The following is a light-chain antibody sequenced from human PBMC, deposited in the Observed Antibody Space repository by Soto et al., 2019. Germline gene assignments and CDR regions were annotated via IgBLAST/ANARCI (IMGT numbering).Light chain of an antibody. CDR3: GTWDSSLGAVV. V-gene: IGLV1-51*01. Sequence: QSVLTQPPSVSAAPGQEVTISCSGSSSNIGNNYVSWYQHLPGTAPKLLIYDNDKRPSGIPDQFSGSKSGTSATLGISGLQTGDEADYYCGTWDSSLGAVVFGGGTKLTVL. J-gene: IGLJ2*01. CDR2: DND. CDR1: SSNIGNNY.